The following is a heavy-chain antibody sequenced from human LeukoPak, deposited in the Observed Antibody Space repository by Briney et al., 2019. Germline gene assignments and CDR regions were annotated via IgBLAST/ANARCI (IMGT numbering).Heavy chain of an antibody. CDR2: ITISSSYI. CDR3: ARNQGGNYLYYFDH. J-gene: IGHJ4*02. Sequence: GGSLRLSCAASGFSVRDFWMAWVRQAPGKGLEWVSSITISSSYIYYSDSVKGRFTISRDNAKNSLYLQMDSLRAEDTAVYFCARNQGGNYLYYFDHWGQGTLVTVSS. V-gene: IGHV3-21*01. CDR1: GFSVRDFW. D-gene: IGHD2/OR15-2a*01.